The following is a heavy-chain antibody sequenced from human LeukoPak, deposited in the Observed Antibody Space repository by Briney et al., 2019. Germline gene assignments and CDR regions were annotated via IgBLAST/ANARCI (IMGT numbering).Heavy chain of an antibody. J-gene: IGHJ3*02. V-gene: IGHV3-53*01. CDR3: ARGGRGSAAVVAPRSFDI. Sequence: PGGSLRLSCAASGFTVSSIHMVWVRQAPGKGLEWFSVTYTGGNSYYADSVKGRFIISRDISKNTLYLQMNSLRAEDSALYYCARGGRGSAAVVAPRSFDIWGQGTMVTVSP. CDR2: TYTGGNS. D-gene: IGHD3-22*01. CDR1: GFTVSSIH.